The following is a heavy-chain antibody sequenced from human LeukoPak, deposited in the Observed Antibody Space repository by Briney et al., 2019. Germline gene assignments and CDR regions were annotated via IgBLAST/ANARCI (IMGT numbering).Heavy chain of an antibody. J-gene: IGHJ4*02. Sequence: GGSLRLSCAASGFTFSSYSINWVRQAPGKGLEWVSSISSSSSYIYYADSVKGRFTISRDNAKNSLYLQMNSLRAEDTAVYYCARGYRALVAAADYWGQGTLVTVSS. V-gene: IGHV3-21*01. CDR2: ISSSSSYI. CDR1: GFTFSSYS. D-gene: IGHD6-13*01. CDR3: ARGYRALVAAADY.